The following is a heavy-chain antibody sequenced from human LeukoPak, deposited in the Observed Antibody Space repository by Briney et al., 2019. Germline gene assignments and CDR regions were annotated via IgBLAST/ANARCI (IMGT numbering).Heavy chain of an antibody. D-gene: IGHD5-24*01. CDR3: ARASDPWLQLT. J-gene: IGHJ5*02. CDR2: IKQDGSEK. CDR1: GFTFSNCW. Sequence: GGSLRLSCAASGFTFSNCWMIWVRQAPGKGLEWVGNIKQDGSEKRYADSVRGRFSISRDNAQTSLYLQMNSLRAEDTAVYYCARASDPWLQLTWGQGTLVTVSS. V-gene: IGHV3-7*05.